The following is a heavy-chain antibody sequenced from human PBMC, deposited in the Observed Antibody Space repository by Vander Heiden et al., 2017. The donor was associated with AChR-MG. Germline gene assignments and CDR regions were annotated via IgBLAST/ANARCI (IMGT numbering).Heavy chain of an antibody. J-gene: IGHJ4*02. CDR2: IKSKTDGGTT. Sequence: EVQLVESGGGLVKPGGSLRLSCAASGSTFSNAWMSWGRQAPGKGLEWVGRIKSKTDGGTTDYAAPVKGRFTISRDDSKNTLYLQMNSLKTEDTAVYYCTTDLDTMIVVDCYWGQGTLVTVSS. CDR1: GSTFSNAW. V-gene: IGHV3-15*01. CDR3: TTDLDTMIVVDCY. D-gene: IGHD3-22*01.